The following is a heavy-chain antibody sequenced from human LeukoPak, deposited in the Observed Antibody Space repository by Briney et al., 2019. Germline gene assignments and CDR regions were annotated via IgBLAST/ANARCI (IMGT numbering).Heavy chain of an antibody. CDR2: IKQDGSEK. CDR1: GFTFSSDW. CDR3: GRFTRSGDSVY. D-gene: IGHD7-27*01. V-gene: IGHV3-7*04. Sequence: PGGSLRLSCAASGFTFSSDWMSSVRQAPGKGLEWVANIKQDGSEKQYVDSVKGRFAISRDNAENSLYLQMNSLKAEDTAVYYCGRFTRSGDSVYWGQGTLVTVSS. J-gene: IGHJ4*02.